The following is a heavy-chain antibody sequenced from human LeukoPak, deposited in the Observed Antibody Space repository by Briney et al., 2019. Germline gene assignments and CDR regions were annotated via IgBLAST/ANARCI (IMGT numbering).Heavy chain of an antibody. V-gene: IGHV3-48*01. CDR3: ATRSGYYYVFDY. D-gene: IGHD3-22*01. CDR1: GFTFSSYG. CDR2: ISSSSSTI. Sequence: GGSLRLSCAASGFTFSSYGMHWVRQAPGKGLEWVSYISSSSSTIYYADSVKGRFTISRDKSKNTLYLQMNSLRAEDTAVYYCATRSGYYYVFDYWGQGTLVTVSS. J-gene: IGHJ4*02.